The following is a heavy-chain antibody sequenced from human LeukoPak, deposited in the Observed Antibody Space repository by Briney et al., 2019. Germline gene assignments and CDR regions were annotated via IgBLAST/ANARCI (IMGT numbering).Heavy chain of an antibody. J-gene: IGHJ3*02. CDR2: IYTSGST. V-gene: IGHV4-4*07. Sequence: SETLSLNCTVSGGSISSYYWSWIRQPAGKGLEWIGRIYTSGSTNYNPSLKSRVTMSVDTSKNQFSLKLSSVTAADTAVYYCARDWVRWDAFDIWGQGTMVTVSS. D-gene: IGHD4-23*01. CDR1: GGSISSYY. CDR3: ARDWVRWDAFDI.